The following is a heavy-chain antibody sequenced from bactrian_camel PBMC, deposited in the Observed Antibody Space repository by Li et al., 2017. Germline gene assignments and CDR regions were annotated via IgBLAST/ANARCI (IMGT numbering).Heavy chain of an antibody. CDR1: GLSFSNNY. CDR2: ITDDGTNT. V-gene: IGHV3-2*01. Sequence: HVQLVESGGGLVQPGGSLRLSCAASGLSFSNNYFNWVRQVPGKGLEWVSSITDDGTNTYYADSVKGRFAISRDNVKNTVDLQMNSLKSEDTALYYCTTRGDLEYWGQGTQVTVS. J-gene: IGHJ4*01. CDR3: TTRGDLEY.